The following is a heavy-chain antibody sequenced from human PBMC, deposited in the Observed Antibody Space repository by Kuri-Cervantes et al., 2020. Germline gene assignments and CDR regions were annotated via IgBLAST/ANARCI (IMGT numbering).Heavy chain of an antibody. CDR2: ISYDGSNK. V-gene: IGHV3-30*03. D-gene: IGHD3-22*01. Sequence: GGSLRLSCAASGFTFSSYWMSWVRQAPGKGLEWVAVISYDGSNKYYADSVKGRFTISRDNSKNTLYLQMNSLRAEDTAVYYCARCPVGFYGSSGYYFDYWGQGTLVTVSS. CDR1: GFTFSSYW. CDR3: ARCPVGFYGSSGYYFDY. J-gene: IGHJ4*02.